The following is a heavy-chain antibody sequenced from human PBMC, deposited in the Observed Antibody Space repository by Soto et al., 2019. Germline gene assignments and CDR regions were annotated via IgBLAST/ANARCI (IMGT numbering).Heavy chain of an antibody. CDR1: GYTFTSYG. CDR3: ARDREKIPNYYYGMDV. D-gene: IGHD1-26*01. CDR2: ISAYNGNT. J-gene: IGHJ6*02. Sequence: ASVKVSCKASGYTFTSYGIIWVRQAPGQGLEWMGWISAYNGNTNYAQKLQGRVTMTTDTSTSTAYMELRSLRSDDTAVYYCARDREKIPNYYYGMDVWGQGTTVTVSS. V-gene: IGHV1-18*01.